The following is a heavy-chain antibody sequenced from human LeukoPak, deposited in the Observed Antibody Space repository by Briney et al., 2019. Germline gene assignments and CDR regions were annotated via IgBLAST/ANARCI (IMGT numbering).Heavy chain of an antibody. CDR3: ASLGFGGVIVFDY. J-gene: IGHJ4*02. CDR2: ISSSSSYI. D-gene: IGHD3-16*02. Sequence: GGSLRLSCAVSGLTFSRYAMSWVRQAPGKGLEWVSSISSSSSYIYYADSVKGRFTISRDNAKNSLYLQMNSLRAEDTAVYYCASLGFGGVIVFDYWGQGTLVTVSS. CDR1: GLTFSRYA. V-gene: IGHV3-21*01.